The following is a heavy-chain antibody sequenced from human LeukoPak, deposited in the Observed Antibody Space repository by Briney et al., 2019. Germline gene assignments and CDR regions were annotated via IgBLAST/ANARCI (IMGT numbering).Heavy chain of an antibody. CDR1: GFTFSSYA. CDR2: ISYDGSNK. Sequence: GGSLRLSCAASGFTFSSYAMHWVRQAPGKGLEWVAVISYDGSNKYHADSVKGRFTISRDNSKNTLYLQMNSLRAEDTAVYYCARDRRDSSGYYLYYFDYWGQGTLVTVSS. J-gene: IGHJ4*02. CDR3: ARDRRDSSGYYLYYFDY. D-gene: IGHD3-22*01. V-gene: IGHV3-30*01.